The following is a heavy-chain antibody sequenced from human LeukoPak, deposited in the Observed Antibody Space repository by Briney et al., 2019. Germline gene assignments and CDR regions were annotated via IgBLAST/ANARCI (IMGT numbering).Heavy chain of an antibody. V-gene: IGHV4-59*12. Sequence: SETLSLTCIVSGGSIGSYYWSWIRQPPGKGLEWIGHIYYSGSTDYNPPLRSRATISVDTSKNQVSLRLTSVIAADTAVYYCARGSREMATIFDYWGQGTLVTVSS. CDR2: IYYSGST. D-gene: IGHD5-24*01. J-gene: IGHJ4*02. CDR3: ARGSREMATIFDY. CDR1: GGSIGSYY.